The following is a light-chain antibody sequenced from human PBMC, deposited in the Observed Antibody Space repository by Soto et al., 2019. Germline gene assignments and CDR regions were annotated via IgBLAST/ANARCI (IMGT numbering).Light chain of an antibody. J-gene: IGKJ4*01. CDR3: QQRSNWL. CDR1: QSVSSY. V-gene: IGKV3-11*01. CDR2: DAS. Sequence: EIVLTQSPATLSLSPGERATLSCRASQSVSSYLAWYQQKPGQAPRLLFYDASNRATGIPARFSGSGSGTDFTLTISSLEPEDFAVYYCQQRSNWLFGGGTKVEIK.